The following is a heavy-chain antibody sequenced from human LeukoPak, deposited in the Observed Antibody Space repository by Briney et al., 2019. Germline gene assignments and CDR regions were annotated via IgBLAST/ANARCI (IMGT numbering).Heavy chain of an antibody. CDR3: TRVVVRLQHYYYYYYMDV. D-gene: IGHD2-15*01. CDR1: GFTFGDYA. CDR2: IRSKAYGGTT. Sequence: GGSLRLSCTASGFTFGDYAMSWVRQAPGKGLEWVGFIRSKAYGGTTEYAASVKGRFTISRDDYKSIAYLQMNSLKTEDTAVYYCTRVVVRLQHYYYYYYMDVWGKGTTVTISS. J-gene: IGHJ6*03. V-gene: IGHV3-49*04.